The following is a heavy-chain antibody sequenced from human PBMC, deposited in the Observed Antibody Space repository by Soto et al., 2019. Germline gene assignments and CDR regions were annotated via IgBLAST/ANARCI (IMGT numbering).Heavy chain of an antibody. J-gene: IGHJ4*02. V-gene: IGHV1-69*01. CDR2: IIPIFDTA. CDR1: GGTFSSYA. Sequence: QVQLVQSGAEVKKPGSSVKVSCKASGGTFSSYAISWVRQAPGQGLEWMGGIIPIFDTADYAQKYQDRVSITADESTSTAYMELSSLRSEDTAVYYCARARLGYIYGTFDYWGQGTLVTVSS. D-gene: IGHD5-18*01. CDR3: ARARLGYIYGTFDY.